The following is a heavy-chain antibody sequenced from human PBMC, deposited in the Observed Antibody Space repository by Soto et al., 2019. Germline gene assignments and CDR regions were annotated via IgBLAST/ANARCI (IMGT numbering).Heavy chain of an antibody. V-gene: IGHV3-23*01. CDR2: ISGSGGST. CDR3: AKGDLTMVRGVQFDY. D-gene: IGHD3-10*01. J-gene: IGHJ4*02. Sequence: GGSLRLSCAASGFTFSTNAMSWVRQAPGKGLEWVSAISGSGGSTYYADSVKGRFTISRDNSKNTLYLQMNSLRAEDTAVYYCAKGDLTMVRGVQFDYWGQGTLVTVSS. CDR1: GFTFSTNA.